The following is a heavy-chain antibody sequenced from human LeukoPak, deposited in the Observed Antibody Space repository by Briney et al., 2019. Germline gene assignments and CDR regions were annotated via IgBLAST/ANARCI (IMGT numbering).Heavy chain of an antibody. J-gene: IGHJ3*02. CDR2: INPSSGGT. CDR3: ARAGVWDYSDSSGYHNAAFDI. V-gene: IGHV1-2*02. Sequence: ASVKVSCKASGYTFTDYYMHWVRQAPGQRLEWIGWINPSSGGTNYAQKFQGRVTVTRDTSISTAYMDLSRLRSDDTAVYYCARAGVWDYSDSSGYHNAAFDIWGQGTMVTVSS. D-gene: IGHD3-22*01. CDR1: GYTFTDYY.